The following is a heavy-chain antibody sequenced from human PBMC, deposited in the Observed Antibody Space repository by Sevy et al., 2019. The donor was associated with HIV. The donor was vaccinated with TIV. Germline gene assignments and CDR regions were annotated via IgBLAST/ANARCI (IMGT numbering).Heavy chain of an antibody. J-gene: IGHJ4*02. V-gene: IGHV3-30*04. CDR2: LSYDGSTQ. CDR1: GFSVSSHA. CDR3: TRDAGYSVGWYPSNY. D-gene: IGHD6-19*01. Sequence: GESLKISCAASGFSVSSHAMHWVRQAPGKGLEWVALLSYDGSTQYYADSVKGRFSISRGNSKNILYLQMNSLRPADTALYYCTRDAGYSVGWYPSNYWGQGTLVTVSS.